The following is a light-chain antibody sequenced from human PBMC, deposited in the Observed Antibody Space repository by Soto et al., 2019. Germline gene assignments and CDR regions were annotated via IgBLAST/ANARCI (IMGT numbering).Light chain of an antibody. Sequence: DIQMTQSPSTLSASVGDRVTITCRARQSISRWLAWYQQKPGKAPKVLIYDASTLESGVPSRFSGSGSGTEFTLTINSLQPDDFATYYCQQYHTWWTFGQGTKVEIK. V-gene: IGKV1-5*01. CDR1: QSISRW. J-gene: IGKJ1*01. CDR3: QQYHTWWT. CDR2: DAS.